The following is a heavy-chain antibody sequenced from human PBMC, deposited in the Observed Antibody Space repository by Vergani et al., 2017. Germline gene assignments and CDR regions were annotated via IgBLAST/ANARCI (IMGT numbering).Heavy chain of an antibody. CDR3: ARGVSVTVTTGNWYFDL. Sequence: EVQLVESGGGLVKPGGSLRLSCAASGFTFSSYSMNWVRQAPGKGLEWVSSISSSSSYIYYEDSVKGQFTISRDNAKNSLYLQMNSLRAEDTAVYYCARGVSVTVTTGNWYFDLWGRGTLVTVSS. J-gene: IGHJ2*01. V-gene: IGHV3-21*01. D-gene: IGHD4-17*01. CDR1: GFTFSSYS. CDR2: ISSSSSYI.